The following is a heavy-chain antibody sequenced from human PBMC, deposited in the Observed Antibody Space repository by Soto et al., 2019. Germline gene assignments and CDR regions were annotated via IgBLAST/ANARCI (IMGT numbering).Heavy chain of an antibody. D-gene: IGHD3-9*01. Sequence: QVQLQESGPGLVKASQTLSLTCTVSGDSISSDGYYLTWIRQHPGKGLEWIGDIYYSGSTSSNPSLESRVTMSVHTSDNQLSLKWLSVTAADAAVYYCARRHDALTGPDAFDVWCQGTKVTVSS. CDR1: GDSISSDGYY. CDR2: IYYSGST. J-gene: IGHJ3*01. V-gene: IGHV4-31*03. CDR3: ARRHDALTGPDAFDV.